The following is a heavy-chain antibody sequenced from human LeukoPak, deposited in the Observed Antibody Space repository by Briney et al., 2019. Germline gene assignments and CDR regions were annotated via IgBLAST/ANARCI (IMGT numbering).Heavy chain of an antibody. CDR2: INERGDHT. CDR1: GFTFSSYA. D-gene: IGHD3-22*01. CDR3: AKHNAYYNIGYSYHVDS. Sequence: GGSLRLSCAASGFTFSSYAMTWVRQPPGKGLEWVSAINERGDHTYYTDSVRGRFTISRDHYKSTLYLQMNSLISEDTGVYYCAKHNAYYNIGYSYHVDSWGQGTLVTVSS. V-gene: IGHV3-23*01. J-gene: IGHJ4*02.